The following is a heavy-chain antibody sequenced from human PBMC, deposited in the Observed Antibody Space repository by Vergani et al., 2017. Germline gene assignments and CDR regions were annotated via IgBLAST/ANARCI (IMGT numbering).Heavy chain of an antibody. CDR1: GGSISSSKW. D-gene: IGHD7-27*01. V-gene: IGHV4-4*03. CDR3: ATGAGPFDI. CDR2: IYHSGST. J-gene: IGHJ4*02. Sequence: QVQLQESGPGLVKPPGTLSLTCAVSGGSISSSKWWSWVRQPPGKGLEWIGEIYHSGSTNYKPSLKSRVTMSIDTSKNQFSLKLTSVTAADTAVYYCATGAGPFDIWGQGTLVTVSS.